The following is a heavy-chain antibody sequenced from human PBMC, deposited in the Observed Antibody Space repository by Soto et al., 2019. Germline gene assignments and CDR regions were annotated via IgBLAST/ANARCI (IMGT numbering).Heavy chain of an antibody. CDR2: ISWDGGST. Sequence: GGSLRLSCAASGFTFDDYTMHWVRQAPGKGLEWVSLISWDGGSTYYADSVKGRFTISRDNSKNSLYLQMNSLRTEDTAWYYCAKGYGPAYYYYGMDVWGQGTTVTVSS. V-gene: IGHV3-43*01. J-gene: IGHJ6*02. D-gene: IGHD1-1*01. CDR1: GFTFDDYT. CDR3: AKGYGPAYYYYGMDV.